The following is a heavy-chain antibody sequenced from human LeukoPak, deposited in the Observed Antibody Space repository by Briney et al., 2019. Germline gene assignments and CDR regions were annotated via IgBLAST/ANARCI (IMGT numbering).Heavy chain of an antibody. CDR2: IVGDGSYT. CDR1: RFTFNSYW. J-gene: IGHJ3*01. V-gene: IGHV3-74*01. D-gene: IGHD5-24*01. CDR3: ARDGSNSHAFDV. Sequence: GGSLRLSCAASRFTFNSYWMHWVRQAPGKGLVWVSRIVGDGSYTNYADSVKGRFTISRDNAKNTLFLQMDSLRAEDTAVYYCARDGSNSHAFDVWGLGTMVTVSS.